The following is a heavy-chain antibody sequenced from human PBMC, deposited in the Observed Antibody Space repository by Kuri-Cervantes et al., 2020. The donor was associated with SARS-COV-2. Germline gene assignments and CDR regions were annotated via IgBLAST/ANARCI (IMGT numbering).Heavy chain of an antibody. J-gene: IGHJ3*02. Sequence: SETLSLTCTVSGGSVSSSSYYWGWIRQPPGKGLEWIGSIYYSGSTYYNLSLKSRVTISVDTSKTQFSLRLSSLTAADTAVYYCARALKGQIDAFDIWGQGTMVTVSS. V-gene: IGHV4-39*07. CDR3: ARALKGQIDAFDI. CDR1: GGSVSSSSYY. CDR2: IYYSGST.